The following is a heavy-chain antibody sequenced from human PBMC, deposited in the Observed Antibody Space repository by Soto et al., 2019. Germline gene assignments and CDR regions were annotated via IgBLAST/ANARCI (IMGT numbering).Heavy chain of an antibody. J-gene: IGHJ4*02. Sequence: PSETLSLTCTVSGGSISSYYWSWIRQPPGKGLEWIGYIYYSGSTNYNPSLKSRVTISVDTSKNQFSLKLSSVTAADTAVYYCARHVFGDAEYYFDSWGQGTLVTVSS. V-gene: IGHV4-59*08. CDR1: GGSISSYY. CDR3: ARHVFGDAEYYFDS. D-gene: IGHD3-3*01. CDR2: IYYSGST.